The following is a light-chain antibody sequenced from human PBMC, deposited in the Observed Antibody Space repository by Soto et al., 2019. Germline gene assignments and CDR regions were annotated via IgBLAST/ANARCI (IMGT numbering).Light chain of an antibody. CDR1: QSVSTW. J-gene: IGKJ2*01. CDR3: QQYNTFPYT. CDR2: DAS. Sequence: DIQMTQSPSTLSASVGDRVTITCRASQSVSTWLAWYQQKPAKAPKILIHDASSLESGVASRFSGSASGTEFTLIINSLQAEDFATYYCQQYNTFPYTFGQGTKLEIK. V-gene: IGKV1-5*01.